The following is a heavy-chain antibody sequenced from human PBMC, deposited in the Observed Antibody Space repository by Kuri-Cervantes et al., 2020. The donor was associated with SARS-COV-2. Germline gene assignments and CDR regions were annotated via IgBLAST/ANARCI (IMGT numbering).Heavy chain of an antibody. CDR1: GGSFSCYY. CDR3: AREREGYGMGG. Sequence: SQTLSLTCAVYGGSFSCYYWSWIRQPPGKGLEWIGEINHSGNTKYNPSLRSLITISVDTYKKQFSLKMSSVTAADTAVYCWAREREGYGMGGWGQGTTVTVSS. J-gene: IGHJ6*02. CDR2: INHSGNT. V-gene: IGHV4-34*01.